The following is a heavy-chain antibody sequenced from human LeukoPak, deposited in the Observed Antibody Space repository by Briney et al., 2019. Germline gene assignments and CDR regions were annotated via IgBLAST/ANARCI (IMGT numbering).Heavy chain of an antibody. CDR2: IHYTGST. V-gene: IGHV4-59*01. CDR3: AGYRSSALDY. Sequence: KSSETLSLTCTVSGGSINNYYWSWMRQPPGKGLEWIGYIHYTGSTKYNPSLQSRVTISVDTSKNQISLKLSSVTAADTAVYFCAGYRSSALDYWGQGALVTVSS. CDR1: GGSINNYY. D-gene: IGHD6-13*01. J-gene: IGHJ4*02.